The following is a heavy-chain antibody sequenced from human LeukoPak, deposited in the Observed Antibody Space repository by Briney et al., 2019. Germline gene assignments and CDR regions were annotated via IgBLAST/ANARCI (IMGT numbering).Heavy chain of an antibody. J-gene: IGHJ5*02. CDR2: IYTGGTT. CDR3: AKYLWPKTVNWFDP. CDR1: GFTVSSNY. V-gene: IGHV3-53*01. D-gene: IGHD2-21*01. Sequence: GGSLRLSCAVSGFTVSSNYMSWVRQAPGKGLEWVSVIYTGGTTYYADSVKGRFTISRDNSKNTLYLQMNSLRAEDTAIYYCAKYLWPKTVNWFDPWGQGTLVTVSS.